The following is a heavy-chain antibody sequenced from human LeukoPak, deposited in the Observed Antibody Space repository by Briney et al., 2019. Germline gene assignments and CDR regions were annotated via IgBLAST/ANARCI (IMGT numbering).Heavy chain of an antibody. Sequence: SETLSLTCAVYGGSFSGYYWSWIRQPPGKGLEWIGEINHSGSTNYNPSLKSRVTISVDTSKNQFSLKLSSATAADTAVYYCARGGIAAPGGDYYFDYWGQGTLVTVSS. D-gene: IGHD6-13*01. CDR2: INHSGST. V-gene: IGHV4-34*01. J-gene: IGHJ4*02. CDR3: ARGGIAAPGGDYYFDY. CDR1: GGSFSGYY.